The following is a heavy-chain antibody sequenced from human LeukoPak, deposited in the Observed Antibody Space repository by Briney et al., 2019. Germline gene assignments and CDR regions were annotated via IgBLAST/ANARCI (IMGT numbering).Heavy chain of an antibody. CDR2: ISYDGSNK. CDR3: ARGLGGGVRYYFDY. D-gene: IGHD3-16*01. V-gene: IGHV3-30*04. J-gene: IGHJ4*02. CDR1: GFTFSSYA. Sequence: GRSLRLSCAASGFTFSSYAMHWVRQAPGKGLEWVADISYDGSNKYYADSVKGRFTISRDNSKNTLYLQMSSLRAEDTAVYYCARGLGGGVRYYFDYWGQGTLVTVSS.